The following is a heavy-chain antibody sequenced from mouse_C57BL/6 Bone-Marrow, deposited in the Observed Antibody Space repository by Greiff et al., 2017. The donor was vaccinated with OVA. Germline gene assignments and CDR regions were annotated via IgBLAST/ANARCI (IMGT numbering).Heavy chain of an antibody. V-gene: IGHV1-15*01. J-gene: IGHJ3*01. CDR2: IDPETGGT. Sequence: VQLQQSGAELVRPGASVTLSCKASGYTFTDYEMHWVKQTPVHGLEWIGAIDPETGGTAYNQKFKGKAILTADKSSSTAYMELRSLTSEDSAVYYCTRKMEDGYSAWFAYWGQGTLVTVSA. CDR1: GYTFTDYE. CDR3: TRKMEDGYSAWFAY. D-gene: IGHD2-3*01.